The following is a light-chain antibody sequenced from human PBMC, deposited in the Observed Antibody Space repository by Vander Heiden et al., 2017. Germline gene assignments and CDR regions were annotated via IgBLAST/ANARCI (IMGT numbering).Light chain of an antibody. Sequence: QSALTQPASVSGSPGQSITISCTGTSSDVGDYNYVSWYQQHPGKAPKLIVFEVSNRPSGVSNRFSGSKSGNTASLTISGLQAEDEADYYCSSYTSSSIRLFGGGTKLTVL. CDR3: SSYTSSSIRL. CDR2: EVS. CDR1: SSDVGDYNY. J-gene: IGLJ3*02. V-gene: IGLV2-14*01.